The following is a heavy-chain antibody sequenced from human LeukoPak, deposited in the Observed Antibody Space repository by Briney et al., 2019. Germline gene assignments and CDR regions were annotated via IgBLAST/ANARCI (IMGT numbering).Heavy chain of an antibody. D-gene: IGHD3-9*01. Sequence: SETLSLTCTVSGGSITSSSYYWGWIRQPPGKGLERIGSIYYSGSTYYNPSLKSRVTISVDTSKNHFSLKLSSVTAADTAVYYCARTYYDILTGYPQEQYYFDYWGQGTLVTVSS. V-gene: IGHV4-39*07. CDR3: ARTYYDILTGYPQEQYYFDY. J-gene: IGHJ4*02. CDR1: GGSITSSSYY. CDR2: IYYSGST.